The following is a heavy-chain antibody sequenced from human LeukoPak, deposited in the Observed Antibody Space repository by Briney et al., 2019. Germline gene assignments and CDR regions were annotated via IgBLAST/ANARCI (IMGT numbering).Heavy chain of an antibody. D-gene: IGHD1-1*01. Sequence: KPGGSLRLSCAASGFTFSSYSMNWVRQAPGKGLEWVSSISSSSSYIYYADSVKGRFTISRDNAKNSLYLQMNSLRAEDTAVYYCARGPTISETGYFDYWGQGTLVTVSS. CDR3: ARGPTISETGYFDY. CDR2: ISSSSSYI. CDR1: GFTFSSYS. V-gene: IGHV3-21*01. J-gene: IGHJ4*03.